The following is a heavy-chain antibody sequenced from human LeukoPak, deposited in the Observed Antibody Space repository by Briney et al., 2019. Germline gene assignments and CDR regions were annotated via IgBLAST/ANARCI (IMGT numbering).Heavy chain of an antibody. J-gene: IGHJ4*02. V-gene: IGHV3-48*02. CDR1: GFTFSSYA. CDR3: ATSGYPDY. Sequence: GGSLRLSCAASGFTFSSYAMHWVRQAPGKGLEWLAYISSSSSPIYYADSVKGRFTISRDNAKNSLYLQMNSLRDEDTAVYYCATSGYPDYWGQGTLVTVSS. CDR2: ISSSSSPI. D-gene: IGHD3-22*01.